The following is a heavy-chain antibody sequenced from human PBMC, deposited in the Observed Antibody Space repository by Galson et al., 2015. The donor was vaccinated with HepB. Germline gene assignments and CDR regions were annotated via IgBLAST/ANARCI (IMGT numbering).Heavy chain of an antibody. CDR1: GFTFSRHW. J-gene: IGHJ4*02. CDR3: TREGLVGATDK. V-gene: IGHV3-74*01. CDR2: VNGDGSSA. Sequence: SLRLSCATSGFTFSRHWMSWVRQAPGEGLVWLSHVNGDGSSAGYADSVKGRFTISRDNAENTLYLQMNSLRVEDTALYYCTREGLVGATDKWGQGTLVTVSS. D-gene: IGHD1-26*01.